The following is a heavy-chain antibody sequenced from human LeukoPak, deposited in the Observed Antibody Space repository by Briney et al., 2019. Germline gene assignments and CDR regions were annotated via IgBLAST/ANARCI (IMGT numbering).Heavy chain of an antibody. CDR3: ARPKLGYCSSVTCSAPNYYFDY. CDR1: GFTFSSYW. V-gene: IGHV3-74*01. J-gene: IGHJ4*02. D-gene: IGHD2-2*01. Sequence: GGSLRLSCAASGFTFSSYWMHWVRQAPGKGLVWVSRINSDGSSTSYADSVKGRFTISRDNTKRSLYLQMDSLRAEDTAVYYCARPKLGYCSSVTCSAPNYYFDYWGQGTLVTVSS. CDR2: INSDGSST.